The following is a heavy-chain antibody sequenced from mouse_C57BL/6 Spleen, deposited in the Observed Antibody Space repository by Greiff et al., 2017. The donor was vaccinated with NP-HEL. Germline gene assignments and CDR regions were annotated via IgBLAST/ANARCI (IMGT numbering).Heavy chain of an antibody. V-gene: IGHV1-52*01. Sequence: QVQLQQPGAELVRPGSSVKLSCKASGYTFTSYWMHWVKQRPIQGLEWIGNIDPSDSETHYNQKFKDKATLTVDKSSSTAYMQLSSLTSEDSAVYYCARFITTVVAKDWYFDVWGTGTTVTVSS. D-gene: IGHD1-1*01. CDR1: GYTFTSYW. CDR3: ARFITTVVAKDWYFDV. CDR2: IDPSDSET. J-gene: IGHJ1*03.